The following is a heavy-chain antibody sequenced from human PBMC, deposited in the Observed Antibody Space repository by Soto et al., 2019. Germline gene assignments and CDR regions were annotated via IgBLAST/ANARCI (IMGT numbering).Heavy chain of an antibody. Sequence: QLQLQESGPGLVKPSETLSLTCTVSGRPISSTYYYWGWIRQPPGKGLEWIGTIYYSGTTYYNPSLMSRATISVDTSKNQFSLRLSSVTAADTAVYYCARHDSSGWSYYFDFWGQGTLVTVSS. V-gene: IGHV4-39*01. D-gene: IGHD6-19*01. CDR2: IYYSGTT. J-gene: IGHJ4*02. CDR1: GRPISSTYYY. CDR3: ARHDSSGWSYYFDF.